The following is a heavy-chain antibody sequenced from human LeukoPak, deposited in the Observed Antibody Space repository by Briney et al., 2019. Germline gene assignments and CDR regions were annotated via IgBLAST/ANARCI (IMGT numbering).Heavy chain of an antibody. CDR3: ARDNGTYYYDSSGYFGPGDGAFDI. Sequence: GSLRLSCAASGFTFSDYYMSWIRQAPGKGLEWVSYISSSGSTIYYADSVKGRFTISRDNAKNSLYLQMNSLRAEDTAVYYCARDNGTYYYDSSGYFGPGDGAFDIWGQGTMVTVSS. CDR2: ISSSGSTI. V-gene: IGHV3-11*01. D-gene: IGHD3-22*01. CDR1: GFTFSDYY. J-gene: IGHJ3*02.